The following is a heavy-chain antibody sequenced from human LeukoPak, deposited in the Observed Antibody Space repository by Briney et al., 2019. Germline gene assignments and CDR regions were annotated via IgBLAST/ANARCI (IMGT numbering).Heavy chain of an antibody. CDR2: ISYDGSNK. CDR3: AKASGK. J-gene: IGHJ4*02. CDR1: GFTFSSYG. V-gene: IGHV3-30*18. Sequence: GGSLRLSCAASGFTFSSYGMHWVRQAPGKGLEWVAVISYDGSNKYYADSVKGRFTTSRDNSKNTLYLQMNSLRAEDTAVYYCAKASGKWGQGTLVTVSS.